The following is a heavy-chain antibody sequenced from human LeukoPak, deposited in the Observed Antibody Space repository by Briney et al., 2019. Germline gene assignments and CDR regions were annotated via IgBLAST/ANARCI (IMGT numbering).Heavy chain of an antibody. J-gene: IGHJ3*02. D-gene: IGHD3-16*01. CDR1: GYTFTSYG. V-gene: IGHV1-18*01. Sequence: EAAVKLSCYASGYTFTSYGISWVRQAPAQGQEWMGWTNAYNGNRNYAQKVHGRVTMTTDTSTSIAYMEVRSLRSDDTAVYYCARVMTADAFDIWGQGTMVTVSS. CDR3: ARVMTADAFDI. CDR2: TNAYNGNR.